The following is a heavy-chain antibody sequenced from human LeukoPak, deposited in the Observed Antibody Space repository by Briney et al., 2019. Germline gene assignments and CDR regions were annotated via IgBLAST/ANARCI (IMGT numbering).Heavy chain of an antibody. CDR2: IYPGDPDT. V-gene: IGHV5-51*01. J-gene: IGHJ3*02. Sequence: GESLKISCKGSGYSFPNHWIGWVRQMPGKGLEWMGIIYPGDPDTRYSPSFQGQVTISADKSISTAYLQWSSLKASDTAMYYCARSITIFGVVDHDAFDIWGQGTMVTVSS. CDR3: ARSITIFGVVDHDAFDI. D-gene: IGHD3-3*01. CDR1: GYSFPNHW.